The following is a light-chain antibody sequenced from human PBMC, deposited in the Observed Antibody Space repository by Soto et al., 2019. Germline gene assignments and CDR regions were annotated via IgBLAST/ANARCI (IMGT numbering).Light chain of an antibody. CDR3: QQSYNYPQT. CDR2: AAS. Sequence: DIQMTQSPSSLSASFGDEVTITCRASHTIMTYLNWYQLKPGKPPRLLIYAASSLQSGVPSRFSGSGSGTDFTLTINSLQPEDFETYSCQQSYNYPQTFGQGTKVDIK. J-gene: IGKJ1*01. V-gene: IGKV1-39*01. CDR1: HTIMTY.